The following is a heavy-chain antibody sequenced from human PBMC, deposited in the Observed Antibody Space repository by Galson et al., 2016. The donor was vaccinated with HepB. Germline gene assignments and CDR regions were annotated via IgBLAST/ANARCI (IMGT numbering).Heavy chain of an antibody. Sequence: SLRLSCAASGFTFSDYYMSWIRQAPGKGLEWISYISSDTIYTNYAGSVKGRSTISRDNAKNSLYLQMNSLRPEDTAVYYCARAPYRSAYTFGYYYMYVWGQGTTVTVPS. CDR2: ISSDTIYT. CDR1: GFTFSDYY. D-gene: IGHD3-16*01. J-gene: IGHJ6*03. V-gene: IGHV3-11*06. CDR3: ARAPYRSAYTFGYYYMYV.